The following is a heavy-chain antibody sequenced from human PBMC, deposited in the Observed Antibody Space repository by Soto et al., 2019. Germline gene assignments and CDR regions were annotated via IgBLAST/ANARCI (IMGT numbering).Heavy chain of an antibody. CDR1: GGTFSSYT. V-gene: IGHV1-69*02. D-gene: IGHD1-26*01. CDR2: IIPILGIE. J-gene: IGHJ6*02. CDR3: ARSSTTNDYGMDV. Sequence: QVQLVQSGAEVKKPGSSVKVSCKASGGTFSSYTISWVRQAPGQGLEWMGRIIPILGIENYAQKFQGRVMINADKSTSTAYMELSSLRSEDTAVYYCARSSTTNDYGMDVWGQGTTVTVSS.